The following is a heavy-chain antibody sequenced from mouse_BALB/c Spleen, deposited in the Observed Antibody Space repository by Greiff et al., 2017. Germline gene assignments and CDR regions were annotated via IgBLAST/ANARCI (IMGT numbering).Heavy chain of an antibody. CDR1: GFTFSNYW. V-gene: IGHV6-6*02. Sequence: EVQGVESGGGLVQPGGSMKLSCVASGFTFSNYWMNWVRQSPEKGLEWVAEIRLKSNNYATHYAESVKGRFTISRDDSKSSVYLQMNNLRAEDTGIYYYTRAPGDYWGQGTTLTVSS. J-gene: IGHJ2*01. CDR2: IRLKSNNYAT. CDR3: TRAPGDY.